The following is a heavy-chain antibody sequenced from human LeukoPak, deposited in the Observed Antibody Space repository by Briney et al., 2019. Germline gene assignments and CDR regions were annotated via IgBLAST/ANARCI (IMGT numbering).Heavy chain of an antibody. CDR1: GYTFTGYY. D-gene: IGHD4-23*01. CDR3: ARDMTTVVYYYYMDV. V-gene: IGHV1-2*02. CDR2: INPNSGGT. J-gene: IGHJ6*03. Sequence: ASVKVSCKASGYTFTGYYMHWVRQAPGQGLEWMGWINPNSGGTNYAQKFQGRVTMTRDTSISTAYMELSRLRSDDTAVYCCARDMTTVVYYYYMDVWGKGTTVTVSS.